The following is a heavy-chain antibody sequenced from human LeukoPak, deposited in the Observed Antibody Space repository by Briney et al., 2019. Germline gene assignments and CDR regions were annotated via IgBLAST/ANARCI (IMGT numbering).Heavy chain of an antibody. J-gene: IGHJ4*02. Sequence: GGSLRLSCAGSGFTLSSYTMNWVRQAPGKGLEWVANIKQDGSEKYYVDSVKGRFTISRDNAKNSLYLQMNSLRAEDTAVYYCARDQGEQWLVDYFDYWGQGTLVTVSS. CDR3: ARDQGEQWLVDYFDY. CDR2: IKQDGSEK. CDR1: GFTLSSYT. D-gene: IGHD6-19*01. V-gene: IGHV3-7*01.